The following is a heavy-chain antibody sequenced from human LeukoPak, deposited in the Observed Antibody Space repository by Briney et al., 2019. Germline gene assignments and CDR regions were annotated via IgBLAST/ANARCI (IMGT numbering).Heavy chain of an antibody. CDR2: IYTSGST. D-gene: IGHD7-27*01. CDR1: GGSISSSSYY. CDR3: ARDIPRSPGLGLRIKYYFDY. V-gene: IGHV4-61*02. J-gene: IGHJ4*02. Sequence: SETLSLTCTVSGGSISSSSYYWSWIRQPAGKGLEWIGRIYTSGSTNYNPSLKSRVTMSVDTSKNQFSLKLSSVTAADTAVYYCARDIPRSPGLGLRIKYYFDYWGQGTLVTVSS.